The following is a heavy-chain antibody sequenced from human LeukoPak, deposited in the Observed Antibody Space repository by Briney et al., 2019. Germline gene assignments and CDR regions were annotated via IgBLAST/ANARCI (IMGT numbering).Heavy chain of an antibody. V-gene: IGHV1-69*05. CDR2: ITPLFGTA. CDR3: ARRYCSSTSCHYFDY. J-gene: IGHJ4*02. D-gene: IGHD2-2*01. Sequence: SVKVSCKASGGTFSKYTISWVRQRPGQGLEWMGGITPLFGTANYAQKFQGRVTMTRNTSISTAYMELSSLRSEDTAVYYCARRYCSSTSCHYFDYWGQGTLVTVSS. CDR1: GGTFSKYT.